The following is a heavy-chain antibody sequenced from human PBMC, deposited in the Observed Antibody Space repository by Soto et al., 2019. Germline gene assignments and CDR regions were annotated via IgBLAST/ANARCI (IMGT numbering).Heavy chain of an antibody. J-gene: IGHJ6*02. V-gene: IGHV4-30-2*01. Sequence: LQLQEYGSSPVKPSQTLSLTCPASGGSISSGGYSWSWIRQPPGKGLEWIGDIDHSGSTYYNPSLKSRVTLSIDRSKNQFSLRLSSATAAYRAIYYRARVPDVWGQGSTGTVSS. CDR1: GGSISSGGYS. CDR3: ARVPDV. CDR2: IDHSGST.